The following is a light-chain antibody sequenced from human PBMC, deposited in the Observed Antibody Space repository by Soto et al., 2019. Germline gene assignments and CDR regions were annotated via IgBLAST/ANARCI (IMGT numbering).Light chain of an antibody. CDR2: EVT. V-gene: IGLV2-8*01. J-gene: IGLJ3*02. CDR1: SSDIGIYDF. CDR3: SSYAGTNDLGV. Sequence: QSALTQPPSASGSPGQSVTISCTGSSSDIGIYDFVSWYQQYPGKAPKLIIYEVTKRPSGVTDRFSGSKSGNTASLTVSGLQTEDEADYYCSSYAGTNDLGVFGGGTKLTVL.